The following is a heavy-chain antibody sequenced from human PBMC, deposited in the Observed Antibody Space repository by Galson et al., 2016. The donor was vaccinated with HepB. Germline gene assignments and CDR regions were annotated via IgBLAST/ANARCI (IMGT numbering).Heavy chain of an antibody. D-gene: IGHD3-3*01. V-gene: IGHV3-23*01. Sequence: SLRLSCAASGFTFSSYAMSWVRQAPGKGLQWVSTIGGSDGKTYYADSVKGRFTISRDNSKNTLYLQLDSLGAEDPALYYFAQDQRYFWSHFDLWGRGTLVHVPS. CDR1: GFTFSSYA. CDR3: AQDQRYFWSHFDL. CDR2: IGGSDGKT. J-gene: IGHJ4*02.